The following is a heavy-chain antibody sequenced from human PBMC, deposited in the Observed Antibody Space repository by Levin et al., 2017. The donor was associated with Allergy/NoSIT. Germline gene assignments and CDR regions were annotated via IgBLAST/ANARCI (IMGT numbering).Heavy chain of an antibody. Sequence: SETLSLTCKVSGGSISSGSYYWSWIRQPAAKGLEWIGRIYSSGSANYNPSLKSRVTLSVDTSKTQFSLKLSSVTAADTAVYYCARAEVGSEHWGQGTLVTVSS. J-gene: IGHJ4*02. CDR1: GGSISSGSYY. CDR2: IYSSGSA. CDR3: ARAEVGSEH. V-gene: IGHV4-61*02. D-gene: IGHD3-10*01.